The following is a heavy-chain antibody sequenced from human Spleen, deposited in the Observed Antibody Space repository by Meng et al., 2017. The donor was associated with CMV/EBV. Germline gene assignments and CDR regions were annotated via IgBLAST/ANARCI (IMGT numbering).Heavy chain of an antibody. Sequence: GESLKISCAASGFTFSSYSMNWVRQAPGKGLEWVSYISSTSNTIYYADSVKGRFTISRDNAKNSLYLQMNNLRAEDTAVYYCAKAFSASWYREYYDDWGQGTLVTVSS. V-gene: IGHV3-48*04. D-gene: IGHD6-13*01. CDR1: GFTFSSYS. J-gene: IGHJ4*02. CDR3: AKAFSASWYREYYDD. CDR2: ISSTSNTI.